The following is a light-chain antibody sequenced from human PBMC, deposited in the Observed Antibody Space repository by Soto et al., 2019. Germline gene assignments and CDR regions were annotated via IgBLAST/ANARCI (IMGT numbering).Light chain of an antibody. V-gene: IGLV1-44*01. CDR1: SSNIGSNT. Sequence: QSVLTQPPSASGTPGQRVTISCSGSSSNIGSNTVNWYQQLPGTTPKLLIYSNNQQPSGVPDRFSGSKSGTSASLAISGLQSEDEADYYCAAWDDSLNVVVFGGGTKVTVL. CDR2: SNN. J-gene: IGLJ2*01. CDR3: AAWDDSLNVVV.